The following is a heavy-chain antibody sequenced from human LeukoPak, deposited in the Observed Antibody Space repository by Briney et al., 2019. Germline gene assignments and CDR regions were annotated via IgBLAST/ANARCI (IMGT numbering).Heavy chain of an antibody. J-gene: IGHJ4*02. CDR1: GGTFSSYA. V-gene: IGHV1-69*05. Sequence: ASVTVSCKASGGTFSSYAISWVRQAPGQGLEWMGGIIPIFGTANYAQKFQGRVTITTDESTSTAYMELSSLRSEDTAVYYCAAAAGEAQFDYWGQGTLVTVSS. CDR2: IIPIFGTA. D-gene: IGHD3-10*01. CDR3: AAAAGEAQFDY.